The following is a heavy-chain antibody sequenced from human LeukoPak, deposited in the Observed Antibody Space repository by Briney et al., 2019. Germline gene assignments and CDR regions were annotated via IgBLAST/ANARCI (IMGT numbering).Heavy chain of an antibody. Sequence: PGGSLRLSCAASGFTFSSYGMHWVRQAPGKGLEWVAVIWYDGSNKYYADSVKGRFTISRDNSKNTLYLQMNSLRAEDTAVYYCARGDMITFGGVMSFDYWGQGTLVTVSS. J-gene: IGHJ4*02. CDR1: GFTFSSYG. V-gene: IGHV3-33*01. D-gene: IGHD3-16*01. CDR3: ARGDMITFGGVMSFDY. CDR2: IWYDGSNK.